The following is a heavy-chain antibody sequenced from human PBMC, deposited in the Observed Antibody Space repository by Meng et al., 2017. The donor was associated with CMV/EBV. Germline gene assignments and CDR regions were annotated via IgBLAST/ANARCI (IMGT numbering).Heavy chain of an antibody. CDR1: GFTFSSYA. V-gene: IGHV3-23*03. Sequence: GESLKISCAASGFTFSSYAMSWVRQAPGKGLEWVSVIYSGGSSTYYADSVKGRFTISRDNSKNTLYLKMNSLRAEDTAVYYCAKGGEGYSYGYDYWGQGTLVTVSS. CDR3: AKGGEGYSYGYDY. CDR2: IYSGGSST. D-gene: IGHD5-18*01. J-gene: IGHJ4*02.